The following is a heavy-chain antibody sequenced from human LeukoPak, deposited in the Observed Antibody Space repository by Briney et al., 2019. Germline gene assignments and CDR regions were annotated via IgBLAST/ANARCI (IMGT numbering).Heavy chain of an antibody. CDR1: GGSISSYY. V-gene: IGHV4-59*01. CDR3: ARMWDGYSTGGFYYYYGMDV. CDR2: IYYSGST. D-gene: IGHD5-24*01. J-gene: IGHJ6*02. Sequence: PPETLSLTCTVSGGSISSYYWSWIRQPPGKGLEWIGYIYYSGSTNYNPSLKSRVTISVDTSKNQFSLKLSSVTAADTAVYYCARMWDGYSTGGFYYYYGMDVWGQGTTVTVSS.